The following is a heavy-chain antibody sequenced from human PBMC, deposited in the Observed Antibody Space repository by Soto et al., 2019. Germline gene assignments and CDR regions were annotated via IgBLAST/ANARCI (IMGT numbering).Heavy chain of an antibody. V-gene: IGHV4-61*01. D-gene: IGHD2-2*01. CDR2: FYYGGAT. CDR1: NASVNSGYYY. CDR3: AGAYTSSYYPAIYSYGLDV. Sequence: HVQLQESGPGLVKPSETLSLTCTVSNASVNSGYYYWSWIRQPPGKGLEWIAYFYYGGATSYNPSLRSRVSISVDTSKSQFSLNIRSLTAADTAIYYCAGAYTSSYYPAIYSYGLDVWGQGTTVSVSS. J-gene: IGHJ6*02.